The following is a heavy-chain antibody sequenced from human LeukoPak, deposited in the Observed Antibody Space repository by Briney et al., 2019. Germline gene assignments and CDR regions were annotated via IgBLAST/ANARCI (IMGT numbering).Heavy chain of an antibody. CDR3: ARNYYDSSGGFDY. D-gene: IGHD3-22*01. Sequence: GESLKISCKGSGYSFTSYWTGWVRQMPGKGLEWMGIIYPGDSDTRYSPSFQGQVTISADKSISTAYLQWSSLKASDTAMYYCARNYYDSSGGFDYWGQGTLVTVSS. CDR2: IYPGDSDT. J-gene: IGHJ4*02. V-gene: IGHV5-51*01. CDR1: GYSFTSYW.